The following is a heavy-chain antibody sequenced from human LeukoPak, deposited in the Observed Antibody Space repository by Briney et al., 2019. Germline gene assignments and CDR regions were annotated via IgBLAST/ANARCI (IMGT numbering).Heavy chain of an antibody. J-gene: IGHJ3*02. V-gene: IGHV3-74*01. CDR2: INMDGSRT. D-gene: IGHD6-19*01. CDR1: GFTFSSYW. Sequence: GGSLTLSCAAPGFTFSSYWIHWVRQAPGKGLVWVSRINMDGSRTSYADLVKGRFTISRDNAKNTVYLQMNGLRAEDTAMYYCARVGAVAGITDIWGQGAMVTVSS. CDR3: ARVGAVAGITDI.